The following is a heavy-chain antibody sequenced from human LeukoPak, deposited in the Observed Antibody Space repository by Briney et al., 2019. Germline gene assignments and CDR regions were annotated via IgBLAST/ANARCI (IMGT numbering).Heavy chain of an antibody. D-gene: IGHD6-13*01. V-gene: IGHV1-3*01. CDR1: GYTFTSYA. CDR2: INAGNGNT. Sequence: ASVKVSCKASGYTFTSYAMHWVRQAPGQRLEWMGWINAGNGNTKYSQKFQGRVTITRDTSASTAYMELSSLRSEDTAVYYCARDPEGIAAAGHYFDYWGQGTLVTVSS. J-gene: IGHJ4*02. CDR3: ARDPEGIAAAGHYFDY.